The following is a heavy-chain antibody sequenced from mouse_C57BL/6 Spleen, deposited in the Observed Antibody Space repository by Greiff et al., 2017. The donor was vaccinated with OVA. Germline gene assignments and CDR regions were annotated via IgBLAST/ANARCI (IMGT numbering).Heavy chain of an antibody. CDR1: GYTFTSYW. V-gene: IGHV1-55*01. Sequence: VQLQQPGAELVKPGASVTMSCKASGYTFTSYWFTWVKQRPGQGLEWIGDIYPGRGSTNYNEKFKSKATLTVDTSSSTAYMQLSSLTSEDSAVYYCARKMRAMDYWGQGTSVTVSS. CDR2: IYPGRGST. CDR3: ARKMRAMDY. J-gene: IGHJ4*01.